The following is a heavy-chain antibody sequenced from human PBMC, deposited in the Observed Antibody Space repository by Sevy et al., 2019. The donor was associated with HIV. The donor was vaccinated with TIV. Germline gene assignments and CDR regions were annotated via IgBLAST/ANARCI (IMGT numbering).Heavy chain of an antibody. J-gene: IGHJ4*02. Sequence: SETLSLTCTVSGGSISSYYWSWIRQPPGKGLEWIGYIYYSGSTNYNPSLKSRVTISVDTSKNQLSLKLSSVTAADTAVYYCARGPTGTTPDYWGQGTLVTVSS. CDR2: IYYSGST. CDR3: ARGPTGTTPDY. D-gene: IGHD1-1*01. CDR1: GGSISSYY. V-gene: IGHV4-59*01.